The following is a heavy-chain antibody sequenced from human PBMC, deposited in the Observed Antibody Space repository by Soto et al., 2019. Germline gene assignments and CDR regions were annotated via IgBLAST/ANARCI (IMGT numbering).Heavy chain of an antibody. J-gene: IGHJ6*02. Sequence: SLRLSCAASGFTFSSYGMHWVRQAPGKGLEWVAVISYDGSNKYYADSVKGRFTISRDNSKNTLYLQMDNLRAEDTAHYFCANGPVVGANYKYYDMDVWGRGTTVTV. CDR3: ANGPVVGANYKYYDMDV. CDR1: GFTFSSYG. CDR2: ISYDGSNK. D-gene: IGHD1-26*01. V-gene: IGHV3-30*18.